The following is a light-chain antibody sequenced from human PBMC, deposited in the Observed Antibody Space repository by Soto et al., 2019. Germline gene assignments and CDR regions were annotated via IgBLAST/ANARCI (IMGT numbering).Light chain of an antibody. CDR2: KAS. J-gene: IGKJ1*01. V-gene: IGKV1-5*03. CDR1: QRLNSW. CDR3: PHRIGYSGL. Sequence: DIQMTPSPSTLSASVGDRVTITCRASQRLNSWLAWYPHKPGKAPKLLIHKASILAGWIPSRFTGSDSGAEFTLTIVSLQPHDFATYYCPHRIGYSGLFGKGNTVDI.